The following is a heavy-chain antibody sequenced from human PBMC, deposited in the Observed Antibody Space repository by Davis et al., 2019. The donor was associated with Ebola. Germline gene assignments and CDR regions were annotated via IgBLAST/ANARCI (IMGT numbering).Heavy chain of an antibody. CDR1: GFIFSTYV. CDR3: AQTYSSGFYYYYGMDV. V-gene: IGHV3-23*01. J-gene: IGHJ6*02. D-gene: IGHD6-19*01. Sequence: GESLKISCSASGFIFSTYVMSWVRQAPGKGLEWVSTYGTGADTYYADSVKGRFTISRDNSKNTLYLQMNSLRAEDTAVYYCAQTYSSGFYYYYGMDVWGQGTTVTVSS. CDR2: GTGADT.